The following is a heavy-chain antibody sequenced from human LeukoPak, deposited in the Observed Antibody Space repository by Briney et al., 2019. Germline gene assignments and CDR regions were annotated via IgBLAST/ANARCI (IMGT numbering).Heavy chain of an antibody. Sequence: PGGSLRHSCAASGFTFSSYSMNWVRQAPGKGLEWVSSISSSSSYIYYADSVKGRFTISRDNAKNSLYLQMNSLRAEDTAVYYCASRLAYSSPEGSYNWFDPWGQETLVTVSS. CDR2: ISSSSSYI. V-gene: IGHV3-21*01. CDR1: GFTFSSYS. J-gene: IGHJ5*02. CDR3: ASRLAYSSPEGSYNWFDP. D-gene: IGHD6-13*01.